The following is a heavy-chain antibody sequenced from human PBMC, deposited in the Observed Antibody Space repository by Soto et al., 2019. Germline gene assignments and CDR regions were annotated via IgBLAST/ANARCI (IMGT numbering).Heavy chain of an antibody. CDR1: GYSFTSYW. Sequence: GESLKISCKGSGYSFTSYWIGWVRQMPGKGLEWMGIIYPGDSDTRNSPSFQGQVTISADKSISTAYLQWSSLKASDTAMYFCVRFYNWNYFGAKNYYYYGMDVWGQGTTVTVSS. J-gene: IGHJ6*02. CDR3: VRFYNWNYFGAKNYYYYGMDV. V-gene: IGHV5-51*01. D-gene: IGHD1-7*01. CDR2: IYPGDSDT.